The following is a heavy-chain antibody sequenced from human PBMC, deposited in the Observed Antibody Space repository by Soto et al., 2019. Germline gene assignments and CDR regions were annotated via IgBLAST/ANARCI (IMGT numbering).Heavy chain of an antibody. V-gene: IGHV3-23*01. J-gene: IGHJ5*02. CDR1: GFTFSTFA. CDR2: ISGSGGNT. CDR3: AKCDVLMTTSGGWCNLFDP. D-gene: IGHD2-21*01. Sequence: EVQLLESGGSLVQPGGSLRLSCAASGFTFSTFAMNWVRQAPGEGLEWVSSISGSGGNTQYADSVKGRVTISRDNSKNTLYLQMNTLRAEDTAVYYCAKCDVLMTTSGGWCNLFDPWGQGTLVIVSS.